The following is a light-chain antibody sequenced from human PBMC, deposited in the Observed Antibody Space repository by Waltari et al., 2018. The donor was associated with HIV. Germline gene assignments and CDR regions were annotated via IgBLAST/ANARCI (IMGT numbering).Light chain of an antibody. V-gene: IGLV1-51*01. CDR3: GTWDSSLSAGV. J-gene: IGLJ2*01. Sequence: SVLTPPPSVSAAPGTKVTHPSPGSSPNHGNKYVPWYQQLPGTAPKLLIYDNNKRPSGIPDRFSGSKSGTSATLGITGLQTGDEADYYCGTWDSSLSAGVFGGGTKLTVL. CDR2: DNN. CDR1: SPNHGNKY.